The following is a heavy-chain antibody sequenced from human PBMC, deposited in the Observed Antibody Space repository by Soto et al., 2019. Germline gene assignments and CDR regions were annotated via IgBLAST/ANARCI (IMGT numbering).Heavy chain of an antibody. CDR2: IYYNGRT. CDR3: ARNDGYSYGFDY. D-gene: IGHD5-18*01. V-gene: IGHV4-39*01. Sequence: SETLSLTCSVSGDSLNSRSYYWGWIRQPPGKGLEWIGNIYYNGRTYYNPSLKNRLTILVDTSKNQFSLEATSVTAADTGIYYCARNDGYSYGFDYWGRGALVTVSS. J-gene: IGHJ4*02. CDR1: GDSLNSRSYY.